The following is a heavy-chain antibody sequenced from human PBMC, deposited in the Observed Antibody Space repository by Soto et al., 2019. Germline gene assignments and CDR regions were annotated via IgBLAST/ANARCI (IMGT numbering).Heavy chain of an antibody. CDR1: GGSIISYY. CDR3: ARYRGIVPVVGMDV. CDR2: IYYSGST. J-gene: IGHJ6*02. V-gene: IGHV4-59*01. Sequence: SETLSRTYTVGGGSIISYYGSWSRQPPGKGLEWIGYIYYSGSTNYNPSLKSRVTISVDTSKNQFSLKLSSVTAADTAVYYCARYRGIVPVVGMDVWGQGTTVT. D-gene: IGHD2-2*01.